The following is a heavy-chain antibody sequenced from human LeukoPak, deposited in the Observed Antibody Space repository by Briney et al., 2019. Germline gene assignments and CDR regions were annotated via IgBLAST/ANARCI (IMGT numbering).Heavy chain of an antibody. V-gene: IGHV1-69*05. CDR3: ARDYCSSTSCYPVDDY. D-gene: IGHD2-2*01. CDR1: GGTFNSYA. J-gene: IGHJ4*02. Sequence: SVKVSCKASGGTFNSYAISWVRQAPGQGLEWMGRIIPIFGTANYAQKFQGRVTITTDESTSTAYMELSSLRSEDTAVYYCARDYCSSTSCYPVDDYWGQGTLVTVSS. CDR2: IIPIFGTA.